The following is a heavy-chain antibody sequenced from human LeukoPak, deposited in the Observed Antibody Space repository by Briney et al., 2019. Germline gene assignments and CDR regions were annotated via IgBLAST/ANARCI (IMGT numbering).Heavy chain of an antibody. V-gene: IGHV3-7*03. CDR2: IKQDGSDK. Sequence: PGGSLRLSCAASGFTISAYWMSWVRQAPGKGLEWVANIKQDGSDKYYVDSLKGRFTISRDNAKNSLYLQMNSLRAEDTAVYYCARKTVVGSYFDYWGQGTPVTVSS. J-gene: IGHJ4*02. CDR3: ARKTVVGSYFDY. D-gene: IGHD4-23*01. CDR1: GFTISAYW.